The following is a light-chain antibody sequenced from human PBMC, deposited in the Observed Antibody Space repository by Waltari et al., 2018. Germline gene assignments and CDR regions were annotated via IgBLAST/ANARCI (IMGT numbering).Light chain of an antibody. CDR2: YKSDSDQ. CDR3: MIWHSSSWV. V-gene: IGLV5-45*02. J-gene: IGLJ3*02. CDR1: SGINVGTYR. Sequence: QAVLTQPSSLSASPGASASLTCTLRSGINVGTYRIYWYQQKPGSPPQYLLRYKSDSDQQQGAGVPSRFSGSKDASANAGSLLISGLQSEDEADYYCMIWHSSSWVFGGGTKLTVL.